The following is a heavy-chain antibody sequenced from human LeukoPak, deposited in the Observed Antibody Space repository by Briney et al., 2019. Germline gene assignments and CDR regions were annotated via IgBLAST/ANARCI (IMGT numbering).Heavy chain of an antibody. CDR3: AKDNSAQMWELLLEVHFDY. V-gene: IGHV3-23*01. Sequence: LSXXGSGFTFSNYVMSWVRQAPGXXVXXVSCVSGSGGRGATYYTDSVKGRFTISRDNSKNTLYLQMNSLRAEDTAVYYCAKDNSAQMWELLLEVHFDYWGQGTLVTVSS. CDR2: VSGSGGRGAT. D-gene: IGHD1-26*01. J-gene: IGHJ4*02. CDR1: GFTFSNYV.